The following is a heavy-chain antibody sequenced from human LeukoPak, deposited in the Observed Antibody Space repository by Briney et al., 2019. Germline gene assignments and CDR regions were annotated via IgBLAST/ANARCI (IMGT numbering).Heavy chain of an antibody. J-gene: IGHJ5*02. Sequence: SETLSLTCTVSGGTIGSINYYWAWIRQPPGKGLEWIGTIYYSGSTYYNPALKSRVTLSTGTSETQFSLKLTSVIAADTAVYYCARQQRYYYGSGPQLLSWFDPWGQGTLVTVSS. CDR2: IYYSGST. V-gene: IGHV4-39*01. CDR3: ARQQRYYYGSGPQLLSWFDP. D-gene: IGHD3-10*01. CDR1: GGTIGSINYY.